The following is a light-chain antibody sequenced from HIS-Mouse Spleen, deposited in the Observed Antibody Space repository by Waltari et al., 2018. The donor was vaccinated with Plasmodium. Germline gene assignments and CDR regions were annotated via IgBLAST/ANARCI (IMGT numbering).Light chain of an antibody. CDR2: DDS. CDR1: NLGSKS. V-gene: IGLV3-21*02. J-gene: IGLJ2*01. CDR3: QVCDSSSDHVV. Sequence: SYVLTQPPSVSVAPGQTARITCGGTNLGSKSVHWYQQQPGQAPLLVVYDDSDRPSGIPERFSGSNSGNTATLTISRVEAGDEADYYCQVCDSSSDHVVFGGGTKLTVL.